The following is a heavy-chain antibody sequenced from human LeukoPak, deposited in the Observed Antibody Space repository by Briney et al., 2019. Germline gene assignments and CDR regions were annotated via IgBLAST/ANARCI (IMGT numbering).Heavy chain of an antibody. D-gene: IGHD2-15*01. V-gene: IGHV3-13*01. CDR3: ARAWRGCIGGRCPYYFDY. Sequence: QPGGSLRLSCAASGFTFSNYDMHWVRQPTGKGLEWVSAIDTAGDTYYPDSVRGRFTFSRENAKNSLSLQMNSPRAEDTAVYYCARAWRGCIGGRCPYYFDYWGQGTLVTVSS. CDR1: GFTFSNYD. J-gene: IGHJ4*02. CDR2: IDTAGDT.